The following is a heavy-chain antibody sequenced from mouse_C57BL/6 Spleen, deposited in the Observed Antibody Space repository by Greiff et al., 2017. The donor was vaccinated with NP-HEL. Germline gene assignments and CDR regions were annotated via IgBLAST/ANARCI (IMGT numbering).Heavy chain of an antibody. J-gene: IGHJ3*01. CDR1: GYTFTDYY. CDR3: ASLYYGYDVGFAY. V-gene: IGHV1-26*01. CDR2: INPNNGGT. Sequence: VQLQQSGPELVKPGASVKISCKASGYTFTDYYMNWVKQSHGKSLEWIGDINPNNGGTSYNQKFKGKATLTVDKSSSTAYMELRSLTSEDSAVYYCASLYYGYDVGFAYWGQGTLVTVSA. D-gene: IGHD2-2*01.